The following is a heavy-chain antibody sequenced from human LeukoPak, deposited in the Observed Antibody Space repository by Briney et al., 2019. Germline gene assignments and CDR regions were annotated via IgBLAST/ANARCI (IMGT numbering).Heavy chain of an antibody. CDR2: IKQDGSEK. CDR3: ARLGYGYSSRWSNGGYFQH. Sequence: GGSLRLSCVVSGFTFSSYWMSWVRQAPGKGLEWVANIKQDGSEKYYVDSVKGRFTISRDNAKNSLYLQMNSLRAEDTAVYYCARLGYGYSSRWSNGGYFQHWGQGTLVTVSS. CDR1: GFTFSSYW. D-gene: IGHD6-13*01. V-gene: IGHV3-7*01. J-gene: IGHJ1*01.